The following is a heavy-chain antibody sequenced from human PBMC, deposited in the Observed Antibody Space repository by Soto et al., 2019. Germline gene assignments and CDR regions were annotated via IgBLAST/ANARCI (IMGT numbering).Heavy chain of an antibody. CDR2: IYPGDSET. D-gene: IGHD3-16*01. J-gene: IGHJ4*02. Sequence: PGESLKISCKASGYAFMTRYIGWARQMPGKGLEWVGIIYPGDSETRYSPSFQGRVTISADESINTVYLQWSSLKASDTAIYYCARQSRPGGGTSYWGQATLLTVSS. CDR3: ARQSRPGGGTSY. CDR1: GYAFMTRY. V-gene: IGHV5-51*01.